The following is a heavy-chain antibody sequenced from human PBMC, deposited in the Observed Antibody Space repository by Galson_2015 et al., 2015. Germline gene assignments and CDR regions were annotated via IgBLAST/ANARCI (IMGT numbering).Heavy chain of an antibody. CDR1: GGSISSYY. J-gene: IGHJ5*02. D-gene: IGHD5-18*01. CDR3: ARSRGYDDWFDP. V-gene: IGHV4-59*01. CDR2: IYYSGST. Sequence: SETLSLTCTVSGGSISSYYWSWIRQPPGKGLEWIGYIYYSGSTNYNPSLKSRVTISVDTSKNQFSLKLSSVTAADTAVYYCARSRGYDDWFDPWGQGTLVTVSS.